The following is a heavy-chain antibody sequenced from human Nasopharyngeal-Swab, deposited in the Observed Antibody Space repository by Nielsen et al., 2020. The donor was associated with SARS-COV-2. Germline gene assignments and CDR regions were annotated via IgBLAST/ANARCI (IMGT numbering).Heavy chain of an antibody. CDR1: GYTFTDYY. CDR2: INPNSGDT. CDR3: ARDDGDVPGITGSGPPGGY. Sequence: PSVKVSCKASGYTFTDYYMHWVRQAPGQGLEWMGRINPNSGDTNYAQKFQGRVTVTRDTSINTAYMELSSLRSDDTAVYYCARDDGDVPGITGSGPPGGYWGQGTLVTVSS. J-gene: IGHJ4*02. D-gene: IGHD6-13*01. V-gene: IGHV1-2*06.